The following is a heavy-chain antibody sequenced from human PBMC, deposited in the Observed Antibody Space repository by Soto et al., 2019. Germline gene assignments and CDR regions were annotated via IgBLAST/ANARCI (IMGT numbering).Heavy chain of an antibody. CDR1: GGTFSTHA. J-gene: IGHJ6*02. CDR3: ARAAFRSGYYGYYYGMDV. V-gene: IGHV1-69*01. CDR2: IIPTLGTP. Sequence: QVQLVQSGAEVKKPGSSVKVSCKASGGTFSTHAISWVRQAPGQGLEWLGGIIPTLGTPNYAQKFQGRVTVTADEYTSTAYMELSRLTSEDTALYYCARAAFRSGYYGYYYGMDVWGQRTAVNV. D-gene: IGHD3-3*01.